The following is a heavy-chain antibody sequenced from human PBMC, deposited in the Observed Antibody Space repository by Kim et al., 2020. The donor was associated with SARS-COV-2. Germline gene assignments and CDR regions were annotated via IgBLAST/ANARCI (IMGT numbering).Heavy chain of an antibody. CDR3: ARGVVRGVMYYYYYGMDV. J-gene: IGHJ6*02. CDR2: INHSGST. Sequence: SETLSLTCAVYGGSFSGYYWSWIRQPPGKGLEWIGEINHSGSTNYNPSLKSRVTISVDTSKNQFSLKLSSVTAADTAVYYCARGVVRGVMYYYYYGMDVWGQGTTVTVSS. CDR1: GGSFSGYY. V-gene: IGHV4-34*01. D-gene: IGHD3-10*01.